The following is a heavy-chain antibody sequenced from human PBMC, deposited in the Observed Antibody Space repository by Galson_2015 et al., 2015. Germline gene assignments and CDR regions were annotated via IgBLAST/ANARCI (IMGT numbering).Heavy chain of an antibody. CDR2: IWYDGSNK. CDR3: ARGYCSSTSCQYYYYYYMDV. J-gene: IGHJ6*03. Sequence: SLRLSCAASGFTFSSYGMHWVRQAPGKGLEWVAVIWYDGSNKYYADSVKGRFTISRDNSKNTLYLQMNSLRAEDTAVYYCARGYCSSTSCQYYYYYYMDVWGKGTTVTVSS. D-gene: IGHD2-2*01. CDR1: GFTFSSYG. V-gene: IGHV3-33*01.